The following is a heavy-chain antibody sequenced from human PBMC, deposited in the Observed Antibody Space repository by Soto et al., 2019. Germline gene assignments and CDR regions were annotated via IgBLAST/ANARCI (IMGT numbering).Heavy chain of an antibody. Sequence: GGSLRLSCSACGFTFSSYSIHWVRQAPWKGLEYVSGVRGNGDPPFYADSVKGRFTISRDNSKNTLYLQMSSLSADDTAVYYCVKSRGRNNLDFFDLGQRALVTVCS. V-gene: IGHV3-64D*06. CDR3: VKSRGRNNLDFFD. J-gene: IGHJ4*02. D-gene: IGHD1-20*01. CDR1: GFTFSSYS. CDR2: VRGNGDPP.